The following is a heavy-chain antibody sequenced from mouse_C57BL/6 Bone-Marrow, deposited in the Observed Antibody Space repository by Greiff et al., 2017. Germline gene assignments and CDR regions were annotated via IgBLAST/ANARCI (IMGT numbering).Heavy chain of an antibody. Sequence: QVQLQQPGTELVKPGASVKLSCKASGYTFTSYWMHWVKQRPGQGLEWIGNINPSNGGTNYNEKFKSKATLTVDKSSSTAYMQRSSLTSEDSAVYYGAREGVYYETLYAMDYWGQGTSVTVSS. J-gene: IGHJ4*01. CDR1: GYTFTSYW. CDR3: AREGVYYETLYAMDY. D-gene: IGHD2-4*01. CDR2: INPSNGGT. V-gene: IGHV1-53*01.